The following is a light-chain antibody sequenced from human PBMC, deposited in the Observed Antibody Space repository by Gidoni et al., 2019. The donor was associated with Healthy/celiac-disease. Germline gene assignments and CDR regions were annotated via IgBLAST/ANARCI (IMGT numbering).Light chain of an antibody. CDR3: QQYGSSPWT. V-gene: IGKV3-20*01. CDR2: GAS. CDR1: QSVSSSY. Sequence: EIVLTQSPGTLSLPPGERATFSCRASQSVSSSYLAWDQQKPGQAPRLLIYGASSRATGIPDRFSGSGSGTDFTLTISRLEPEDFAVYYCQQYGSSPWTFGQGTKVEIK. J-gene: IGKJ1*01.